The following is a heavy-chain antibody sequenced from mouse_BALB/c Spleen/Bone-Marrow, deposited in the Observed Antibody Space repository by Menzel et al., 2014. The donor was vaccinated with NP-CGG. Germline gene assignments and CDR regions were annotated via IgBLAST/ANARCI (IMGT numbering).Heavy chain of an antibody. CDR2: IWAGGST. D-gene: IGHD1-1*01. Sequence: VMLVESGPGLVAPSQSPSITCTVSGFSLTSYGVHWVRQPPGKGLEWLGIIWAGGSTNYNSALMSRLSISKDNSKSQVFLKMNSLQTDDTAMYYCAREGGYYYGSRVAWFAYWGQGTLVTVSA. V-gene: IGHV2-9*02. CDR3: AREGGYYYGSRVAWFAY. CDR1: GFSLTSYG. J-gene: IGHJ3*01.